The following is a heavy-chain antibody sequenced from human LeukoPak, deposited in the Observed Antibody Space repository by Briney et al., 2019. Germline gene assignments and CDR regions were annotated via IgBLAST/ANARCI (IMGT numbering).Heavy chain of an antibody. D-gene: IGHD5/OR15-5a*01. Sequence: SVKVSCKASGGTFSSYAISWVRQAPGQGLEWMGGIIPIFGTANYAQKFQGRVTITTDESTSTAYMELSSLRSEDTAVYYCAREVASTYNWFDPWGQGTLVTVSS. CDR2: IIPIFGTA. J-gene: IGHJ5*02. CDR1: GGTFSSYA. V-gene: IGHV1-69*05. CDR3: AREVASTYNWFDP.